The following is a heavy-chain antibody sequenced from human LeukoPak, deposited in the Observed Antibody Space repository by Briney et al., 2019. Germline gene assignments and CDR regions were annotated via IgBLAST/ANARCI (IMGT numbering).Heavy chain of an antibody. V-gene: IGHV3-30*18. D-gene: IGHD5-12*01. CDR3: AKKSRVATMRFALDY. CDR1: GFTFSSYG. CDR2: ISYDGSNK. Sequence: GRSLRLYCAASGFTFSSYGMHWVRQAAGKGLEWVAVISYDGSNKYYADSVKGRFTISRDNSKNTLYLQMNSLRAEDTAVYYCAKKSRVATMRFALDYWGQGTLVTVSS. J-gene: IGHJ4*02.